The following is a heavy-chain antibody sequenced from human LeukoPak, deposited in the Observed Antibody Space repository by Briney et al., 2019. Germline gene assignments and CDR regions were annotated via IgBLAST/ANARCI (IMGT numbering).Heavy chain of an antibody. J-gene: IGHJ3*02. CDR3: ARDGFSSGYPYDAFDI. D-gene: IGHD3-22*01. Sequence: GGSLRLSCAASGFTFNTFTMNWVRQAPGKGLEWVSVIYSGGSTYYADSVKGRFTISRDKSKNTLYLQMNSLRAEDTAVYYCARDGFSSGYPYDAFDIWGQGTMVTVSS. CDR1: GFTFNTFT. V-gene: IGHV3-53*01. CDR2: IYSGGST.